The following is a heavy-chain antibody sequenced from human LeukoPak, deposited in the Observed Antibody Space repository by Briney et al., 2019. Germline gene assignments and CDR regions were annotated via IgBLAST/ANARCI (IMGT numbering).Heavy chain of an antibody. CDR3: ARSSIIAAAGPYYFDY. D-gene: IGHD6-13*01. J-gene: IGHJ4*02. CDR1: GGTFSSYA. CDR2: IIPIFGTA. V-gene: IGHV1-69*06. Sequence: SVKVSCKASGGTFSSYAISWVRQAPGQGLEWMGGIIPIFGTANYAQKFQGRVTITADKSTTTAYMVLSSLRSEDTAVYYCARSSIIAAAGPYYFDYWGQGTLVTVSS.